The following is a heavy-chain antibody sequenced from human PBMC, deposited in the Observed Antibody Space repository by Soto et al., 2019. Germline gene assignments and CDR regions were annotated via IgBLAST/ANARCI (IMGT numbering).Heavy chain of an antibody. CDR1: GYTFTSYD. Sequence: QVQLVQSGAEVKKPGASVKVSCKASGYTFTSYDINWVRQATGQGLEWMGWMNPNSGNTGYAQKFQGRVTMTRNTSISTAYMELGSVRSEDTAVYYCARGHVVGGYYYYFGMDVWGQGSTVTVSS. V-gene: IGHV1-8*01. D-gene: IGHD3-16*01. CDR3: ARGHVVGGYYYYFGMDV. CDR2: MNPNSGNT. J-gene: IGHJ6*02.